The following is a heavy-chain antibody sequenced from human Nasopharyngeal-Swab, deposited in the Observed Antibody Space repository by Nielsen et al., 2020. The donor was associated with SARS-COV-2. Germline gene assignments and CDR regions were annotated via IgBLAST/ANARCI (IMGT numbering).Heavy chain of an antibody. J-gene: IGHJ4*02. CDR2: ISAYNGNT. D-gene: IGHD2-15*01. Sequence: ASVKVSCKASGYTFTSYGISWVRQAPGQGLEWMGWISAYNGNTNYAQKFQGRVTMTRDTSTSTVYMELSSLRSEDTAVYYCARIPGSGGSCYWEKNYYFDYWGQGTLVTVSS. V-gene: IGHV1-18*04. CDR3: ARIPGSGGSCYWEKNYYFDY. CDR1: GYTFTSYG.